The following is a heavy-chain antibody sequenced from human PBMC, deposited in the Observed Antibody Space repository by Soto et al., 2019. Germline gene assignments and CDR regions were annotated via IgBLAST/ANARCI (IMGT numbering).Heavy chain of an antibody. D-gene: IGHD3-22*01. V-gene: IGHV4-34*01. Sequence: SETLSPTCAVHGGSFRGYYWGWIRQPPGKGLEWIGEINHSGSTNYNPSLKSRVTISVDTSKNQFSLKLSSVTAADTAVYYCARTYDGSGPNSGGYSFDIWGQGTMVTVS. CDR1: GGSFRGYY. CDR3: ARTYDGSGPNSGGYSFDI. J-gene: IGHJ3*02. CDR2: INHSGST.